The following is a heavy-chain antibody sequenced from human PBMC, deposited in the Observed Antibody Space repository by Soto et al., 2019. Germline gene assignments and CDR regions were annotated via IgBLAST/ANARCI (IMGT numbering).Heavy chain of an antibody. CDR1: GYTFTSYE. J-gene: IGHJ3*02. CDR3: ASSIMITFGGVIVTDAFDI. V-gene: IGHV1-8*01. CDR2: MNPNSGNT. D-gene: IGHD3-16*02. Sequence: QVQLVQSGAEVKKPGASVKVSCKASGYTFTSYEINWVRQATGQGLEWMGWMNPNSGNTGYAQKFQGRVTMTRNTSISTAYMELSSLRSEDTAVYYCASSIMITFGGVIVTDAFDIWGQGTMVTVSS.